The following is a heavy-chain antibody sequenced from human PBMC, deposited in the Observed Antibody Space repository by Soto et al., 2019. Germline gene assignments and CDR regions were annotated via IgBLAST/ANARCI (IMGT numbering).Heavy chain of an antibody. V-gene: IGHV4-39*01. Sequence: QLQLHESGPGLVKPSETLSLTCTVSDGSISSSSYYWGWIRQPPGKGLEWIGSIYYSGSTYYNPSLKSRVTISVDTSKNQFSLKLSSVTAADTAVYYCARHSNSGSYSVVFDYWCQGTLVTVSS. D-gene: IGHD1-26*01. CDR3: ARHSNSGSYSVVFDY. CDR2: IYYSGST. CDR1: DGSISSSSYY. J-gene: IGHJ4*02.